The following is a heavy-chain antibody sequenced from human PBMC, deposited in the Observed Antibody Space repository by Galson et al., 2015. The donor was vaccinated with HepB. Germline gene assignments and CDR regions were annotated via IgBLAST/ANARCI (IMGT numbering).Heavy chain of an antibody. CDR1: GFTFSSYW. J-gene: IGHJ4*02. V-gene: IGHV3-7*01. CDR3: ARGRGSTSWHRYFDY. D-gene: IGHD6-13*01. CDR2: IKQDGSEK. Sequence: SLRLSCAASGFTFSSYWMNWVRQAPGKGLEWVASIKQDGSEKYYVDSVKGRFTISRDNAKNSLYLQVNSLRVEDTAVYYCARGRGSTSWHRYFDYWGQGTLVTVSS.